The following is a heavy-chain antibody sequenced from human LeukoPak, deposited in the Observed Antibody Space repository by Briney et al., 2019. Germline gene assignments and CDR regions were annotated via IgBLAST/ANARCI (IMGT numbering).Heavy chain of an antibody. Sequence: PGGSLRLSCAASGFTFSSYGMHWVRQAPGKGLEWVAFIRYDGSNKYYADSVKGRFTISRDNSKNTLYLQMNSLRAEDTAVYYCAKDREDCSSTSCYAYWGQGTLVTVSS. D-gene: IGHD2-2*01. CDR1: GFTFSSYG. CDR2: IRYDGSNK. V-gene: IGHV3-30*02. CDR3: AKDREDCSSTSCYAY. J-gene: IGHJ4*02.